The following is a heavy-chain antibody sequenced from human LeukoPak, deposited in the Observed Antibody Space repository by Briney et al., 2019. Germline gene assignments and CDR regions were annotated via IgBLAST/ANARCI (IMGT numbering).Heavy chain of an antibody. V-gene: IGHV4-4*07. CDR3: ARGRVYYYYYMDV. Sequence: PSETLSLTCAVSGGSISGYYWGWIPQPAGKGLEWIGRIYTSGSTNYNPSLKSRVTMSVDTSKNQFSLKLSSVTAADTAVYYCARGRVYYYYYMDVWGKGTTVTVSS. CDR1: GGSISGYY. D-gene: IGHD5-24*01. J-gene: IGHJ6*03. CDR2: IYTSGST.